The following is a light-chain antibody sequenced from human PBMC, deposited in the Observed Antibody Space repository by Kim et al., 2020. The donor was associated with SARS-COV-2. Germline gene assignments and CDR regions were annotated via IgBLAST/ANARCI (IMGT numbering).Light chain of an antibody. CDR3: CSYAGSSTPVV. J-gene: IGLJ2*01. V-gene: IGLV2-23*02. Sequence: SITISCTGTSSDVGSYNLVSWYQQHPGKAPKLMIYEVSTRPSGVSNRFSGSKSGNTASLTISGLQAEDEADYYCCSYAGSSTPVVFGGGTQLTVL. CDR1: SSDVGSYNL. CDR2: EVS.